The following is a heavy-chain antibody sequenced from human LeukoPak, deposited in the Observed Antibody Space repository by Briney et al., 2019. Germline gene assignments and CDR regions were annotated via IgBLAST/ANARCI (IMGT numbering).Heavy chain of an antibody. Sequence: GGSLRLSCAASGFTFSDYYMSWIRQAPGKGLEWVSYISSSGSTIYYADSVKGRFTISRDDAKNSLYLQMNSLRAEDTAVYYCARESSSSWYVDYWGQGTLVTVSS. CDR3: ARESSSSWYVDY. J-gene: IGHJ4*02. CDR2: ISSSGSTI. V-gene: IGHV3-11*01. D-gene: IGHD6-13*01. CDR1: GFTFSDYY.